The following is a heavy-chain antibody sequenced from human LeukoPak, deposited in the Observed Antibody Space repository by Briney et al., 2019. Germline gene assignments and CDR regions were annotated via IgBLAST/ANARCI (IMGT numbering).Heavy chain of an antibody. V-gene: IGHV3-7*01. D-gene: IGHD4-17*01. CDR3: ARGIDYGWFDP. Sequence: PGGSLRLSCAASGFIFSNYGMSWVRQAPGKGLEWVAHIKQDGSERFYMDSVKGRFTISRDNAKNSLHLQMNSLRAEDTGVFYFARGIDYGWFDPWGQGTLVTVSS. CDR1: GFIFSNYG. J-gene: IGHJ5*02. CDR2: IKQDGSER.